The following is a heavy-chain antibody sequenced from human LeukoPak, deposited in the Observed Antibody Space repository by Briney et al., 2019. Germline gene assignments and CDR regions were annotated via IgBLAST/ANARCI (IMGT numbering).Heavy chain of an antibody. CDR1: GFSVSSNY. J-gene: IGHJ4*02. Sequence: PGGSLRLSCAASGFSVSSNYMAWVRQAPGKGLEWLSIIYAGGNSVSADSVKGRFIISRDNSRNTVHLQMNSLRDDDTAVYYCARGQIDLLRNYFDSWGPGTLVAVSS. CDR3: ARGQIDLLRNYFDS. V-gene: IGHV3-66*01. D-gene: IGHD3-22*01. CDR2: IYAGGNS.